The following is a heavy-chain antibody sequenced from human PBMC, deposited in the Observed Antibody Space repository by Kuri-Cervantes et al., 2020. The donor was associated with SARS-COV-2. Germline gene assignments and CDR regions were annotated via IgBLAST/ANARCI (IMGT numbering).Heavy chain of an antibody. D-gene: IGHD4-17*01. CDR3: ARGCDYVDWYFDL. J-gene: IGHJ2*01. Sequence: ASVKVSCKASGGTFSSYAISWVRQAPGQGLEWMGGFDPEDGETIYAQKFQGRVTMTEDTSTDTAYMELSSLRSEDTAVYYCARGCDYVDWYFDLWGRGTLVTVSS. CDR1: GGTFSSYA. V-gene: IGHV1-24*01. CDR2: FDPEDGET.